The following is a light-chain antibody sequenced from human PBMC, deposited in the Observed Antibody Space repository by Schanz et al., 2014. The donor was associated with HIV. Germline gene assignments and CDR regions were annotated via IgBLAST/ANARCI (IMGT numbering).Light chain of an antibody. CDR1: QSFSSRY. Sequence: EIVLTQSPATLSLSPGERATLSCRASQSFSSRYLSWYQQKPGQAPRLLIYGASIRATGIPDRFSGSGSGAAGADFTLTISRLEPEDFAVYYCQQYGSSPTWTFGQGTKVEIK. CDR3: QQYGSSPTWT. CDR2: GAS. J-gene: IGKJ1*01. V-gene: IGKV3-20*01.